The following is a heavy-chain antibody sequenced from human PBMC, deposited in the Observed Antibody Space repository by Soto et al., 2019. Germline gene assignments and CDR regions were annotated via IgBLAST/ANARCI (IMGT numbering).Heavy chain of an antibody. J-gene: IGHJ3*02. D-gene: IGHD3-3*01. CDR1: GFNFTSFA. V-gene: IGHV3-23*01. Sequence: GGSLRLSCAASGFNFTSFAVSWVRQAPGKGLEWVSAISGSGGATYYADSVKGRFTVSRDNSRNTVYLQMNSLRAEDTAVYYCARDGGSKGGLRFLGWFQTRDAFDIWGRGTMVTVSS. CDR3: ARDGGSKGGLRFLGWFQTRDAFDI. CDR2: ISGSGGAT.